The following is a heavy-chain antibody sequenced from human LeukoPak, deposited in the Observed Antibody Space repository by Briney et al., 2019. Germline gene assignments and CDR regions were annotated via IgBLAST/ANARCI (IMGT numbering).Heavy chain of an antibody. CDR1: GFTFSDYY. CDR2: ISSSGSTI. D-gene: IGHD3-9*01. V-gene: IGHV3-11*01. Sequence: GGSLRLSCAASGFTFSDYYMSWIRQAPGKGLEWVSYISSSGSTIYYADSVKGRFTISRDNVKNSLYLQMNSLRAEDTAVYYCARDVRIQYYDILTGVWDYWGQGTLVTVSS. CDR3: ARDVRIQYYDILTGVWDY. J-gene: IGHJ4*02.